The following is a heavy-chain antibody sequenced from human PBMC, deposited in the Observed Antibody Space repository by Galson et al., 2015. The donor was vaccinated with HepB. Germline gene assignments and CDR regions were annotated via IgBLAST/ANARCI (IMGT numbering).Heavy chain of an antibody. Sequence: SLRLSCAASGFIFSSYVMQWVRQAPGKGLEWVAVISDDGSSSIKYYGDSVKGRFTIFRDNAENSLYLQMNSLRAEDTAVYYCARDRGGSGSHLSYYYGMDVWGQGTTVTVSS. CDR2: ISDDGSSSIK. CDR1: GFIFSSYV. V-gene: IGHV3-30*04. CDR3: ARDRGGSGSHLSYYYGMDV. J-gene: IGHJ6*02. D-gene: IGHD3-10*01.